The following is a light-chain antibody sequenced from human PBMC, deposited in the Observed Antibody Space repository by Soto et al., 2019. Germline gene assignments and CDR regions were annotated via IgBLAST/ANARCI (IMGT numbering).Light chain of an antibody. CDR3: QSYDSSLSPYV. J-gene: IGLJ1*01. CDR2: GNS. CDR1: SSNIGAGYD. Sequence: QSVLTQPPSVSGAPGQRVTISCTGSSSNIGAGYDVHWYQQLPGTAPKLLIYGNSNRPSGVPDRFFGSKSGTSASLAITGLQAEDEADYYCQSYDSSLSPYVFGTGTKVTVL. V-gene: IGLV1-40*01.